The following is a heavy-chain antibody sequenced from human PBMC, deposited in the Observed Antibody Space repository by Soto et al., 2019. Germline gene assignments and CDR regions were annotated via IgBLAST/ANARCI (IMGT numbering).Heavy chain of an antibody. J-gene: IGHJ3*02. V-gene: IGHV4-39*01. D-gene: IGHD3-3*01. CDR2: IYYSGST. CDR1: GGSISSSSYY. CDR3: ARHGLRHLRPFDI. Sequence: QLLESGPGLVKPSETLSLTCTVSGGSISSSSYYWGWIRQPPGKGLEWIGSIYYSGSTYYNPSLKSRVTISVDTSKNQFSLKLSSVTAADTAVYYCARHGLRHLRPFDIWGQGTMVTVSS.